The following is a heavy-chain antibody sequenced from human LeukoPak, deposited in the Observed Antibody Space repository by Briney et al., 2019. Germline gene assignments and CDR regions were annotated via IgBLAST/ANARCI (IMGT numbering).Heavy chain of an antibody. V-gene: IGHV1-69*05. CDR2: IIPIFGTA. Sequence: SVKVSCKASGGTFSSYAISGVRQAPGQGREWMGGIIPIFGTANYAQKFRGRVTITTDESTTTAYMEMSSLRSEDTAVYYCATSTGDILTGYYSGYFDYWGQGTLVTVSS. CDR3: ATSTGDILTGYYSGYFDY. CDR1: GGTFSSYA. J-gene: IGHJ4*02. D-gene: IGHD3-9*01.